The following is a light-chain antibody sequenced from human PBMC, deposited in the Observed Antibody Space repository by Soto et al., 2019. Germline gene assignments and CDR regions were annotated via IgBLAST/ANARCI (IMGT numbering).Light chain of an antibody. V-gene: IGLV2-23*02. CDR2: EVS. CDR3: CSSAGGSILI. CDR1: SSDVGTYNL. J-gene: IGLJ2*01. Sequence: QSALTQPASVSGSPGQSITISCTGTSSDVGTYNLVSWYQQYPGKAPKLMIYEVSKRPSGVSNRFSGSKSGNTASLTISGLQAEDEAAYYCCSSAGGSILIFGGGTKLTVL.